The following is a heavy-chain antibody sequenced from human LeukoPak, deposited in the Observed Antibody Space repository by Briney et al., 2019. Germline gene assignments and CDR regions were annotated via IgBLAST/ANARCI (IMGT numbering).Heavy chain of an antibody. D-gene: IGHD5-12*01. CDR1: GYTFTSYY. J-gene: IGHJ5*02. Sequence: ASVKVSCKASGYTFTSYYMHWVRQGPGQGLEWMGIINPSGGSTSYAQKFQGRVTMTRDTSTSTVYMELSSLRSEDTAAYYCARDFGRKIVATTPWGQGTLVTVSS. CDR2: INPSGGST. V-gene: IGHV1-46*01. CDR3: ARDFGRKIVATTP.